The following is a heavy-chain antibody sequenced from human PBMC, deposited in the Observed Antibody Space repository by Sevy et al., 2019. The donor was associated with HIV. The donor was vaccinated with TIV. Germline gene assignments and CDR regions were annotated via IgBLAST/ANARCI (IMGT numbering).Heavy chain of an antibody. D-gene: IGHD6-6*01. Sequence: GGSLRLSCAASGFSLSNYAMSWVRQAPGKGLEWISTKTGSAGVTNYADSVKGRFIISRDNSKKTLLLQLNSLRAEDTALYYCAKGGIPSIGTLGPFDSWGQGTLVTVSS. J-gene: IGHJ4*02. CDR1: GFSLSNYA. CDR3: AKGGIPSIGTLGPFDS. CDR2: KTGSAGVT. V-gene: IGHV3-23*01.